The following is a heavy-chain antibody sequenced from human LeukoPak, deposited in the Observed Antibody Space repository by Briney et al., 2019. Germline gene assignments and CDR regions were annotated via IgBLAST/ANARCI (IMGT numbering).Heavy chain of an antibody. J-gene: IGHJ6*04. V-gene: IGHV3-21*01. Sequence: GGSLRLSCAASGFTFSSYSMNWVRQAPGKWLEWVSSISSSSSYIYYADSVEGRFTISRDNAKNSLYLQMNSLRAEDTAVYYCARVSGKARRDGTPDIVVVPAAMRGDYYYGMDVWGKGTTVTVSS. D-gene: IGHD2-2*01. CDR2: ISSSSSYI. CDR1: GFTFSSYS. CDR3: ARVSGKARRDGTPDIVVVPAAMRGDYYYGMDV.